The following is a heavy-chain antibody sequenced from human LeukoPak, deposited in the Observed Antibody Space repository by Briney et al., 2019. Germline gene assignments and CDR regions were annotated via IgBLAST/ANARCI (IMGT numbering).Heavy chain of an antibody. D-gene: IGHD1-26*01. V-gene: IGHV3-53*01. CDR3: AMGATGEYLQY. CDR1: GFTVINNY. J-gene: IGHJ1*01. Sequence: GGSLRLSCAASGFTVINNYMTWVRQAPGKGLEWVSVIYSGGRTYYADSVKGRFTISRDGSKNTLYLQMDSLRTEDTAVYYCAMGATGEYLQYWGQGTLVTVSS. CDR2: IYSGGRT.